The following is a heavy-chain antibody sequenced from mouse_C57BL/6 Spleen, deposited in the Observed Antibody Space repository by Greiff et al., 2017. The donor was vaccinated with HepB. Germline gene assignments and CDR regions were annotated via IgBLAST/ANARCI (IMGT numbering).Heavy chain of an antibody. J-gene: IGHJ2*01. CDR2: IDPSDSYT. Sequence: QVQLQQPGAELVRPGTSVKLSCKASGYTFTSYWMHWVKQRPGQGLEWIGVIDPSDSYTNYNQKFKGKARLTVDTSSSTAYRPLRSRTSEDSAVYYCARSGSSGSSFDYWGEGATLTVAS. CDR3: ARSGSSGSSFDY. CDR1: GYTFTSYW. V-gene: IGHV1-59*01. D-gene: IGHD3-1*01.